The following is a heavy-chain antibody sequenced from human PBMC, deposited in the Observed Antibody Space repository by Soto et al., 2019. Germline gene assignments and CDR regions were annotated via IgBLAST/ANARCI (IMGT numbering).Heavy chain of an antibody. D-gene: IGHD3-3*02. CDR1: RGTFTSSA. CDR3: ARDKDRPQLGGNYYYILDV. V-gene: IGHV1-69*12. CDR2: IMPVFRTP. Sequence: QVHLEQSGAEVKKPGSSVKVSCKASRGTFTSSAISWVRQAPGQGLEWMGGIMPVFRTPDYAQKFQGRVTVSADESTSTAYMELSGLTSDDTAVYYCARDKDRPQLGGNYYYILDVWGQGTTVTVSS. J-gene: IGHJ6*02.